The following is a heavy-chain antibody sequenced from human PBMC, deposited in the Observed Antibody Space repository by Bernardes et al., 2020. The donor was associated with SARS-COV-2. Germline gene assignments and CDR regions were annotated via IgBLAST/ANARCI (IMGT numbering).Heavy chain of an antibody. CDR3: ARDGLAEASPYPFDY. J-gene: IGHJ4*02. V-gene: IGHV1-18*04. CDR1: GYTFSSYG. CDR2: ISGYHGRT. D-gene: IGHD3-16*01. Sequence: ASVKVSCQTSGYTFSSYGISWIRQAPGQGLEWMGWISGYHGRTLYSQKFLGRVTVTTDTSTSTAFMELRSLRSGDTAVYFCARDGLAEASPYPFDYWGQGTLVTVSS.